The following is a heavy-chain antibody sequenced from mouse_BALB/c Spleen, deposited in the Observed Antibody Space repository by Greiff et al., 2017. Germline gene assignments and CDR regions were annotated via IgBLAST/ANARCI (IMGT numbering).Heavy chain of an antibody. J-gene: IGHJ2*01. CDR1: GYTFTSYT. Sequence: QVQLKESAAELARPGASVKMSCKASGYTFTSYTMHWVKQRPGQGLEWIGYINPSSGYTEYNQKFKDKTTLTADKSSRTAYMQLSSLTSEDSAVYYCARYGTGTYYFDYWGQGTTLTVSS. CDR3: ARYGTGTYYFDY. CDR2: INPSSGYT. D-gene: IGHD4-1*01. V-gene: IGHV1-4*02.